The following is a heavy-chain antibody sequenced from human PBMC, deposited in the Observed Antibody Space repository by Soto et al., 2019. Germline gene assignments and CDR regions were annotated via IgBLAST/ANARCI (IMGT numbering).Heavy chain of an antibody. CDR1: GFTFSSYA. CDR3: AKDQVVVVAATPGPWFDP. CDR2: ISGSGGST. D-gene: IGHD2-15*01. V-gene: IGHV3-23*01. J-gene: IGHJ5*02. Sequence: HPGGSLRLSCAASGFTFSSYAMSWVRQAPGKGLEWVSAISGSGGSTYYADSVKGRFTISRDNSKNTLYLQMNSLRAEDTAVYYCAKDQVVVVAATPGPWFDPWGQGTLVTVSS.